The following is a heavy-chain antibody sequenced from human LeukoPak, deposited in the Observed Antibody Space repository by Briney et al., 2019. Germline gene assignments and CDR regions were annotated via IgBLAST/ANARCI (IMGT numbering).Heavy chain of an antibody. CDR2: ISAYNGNT. CDR3: ARYYDGYFDY. Sequence: ASVKVSCKASGGTFSSYAISWVRQAPGQGLEWMGWISAYNGNTNYAQKLQGRVTMTTDTSTSTAYMELRSLRSDDTAVYYCARYYDGYFDYWGQGTLVTVSS. D-gene: IGHD3-22*01. V-gene: IGHV1-18*01. J-gene: IGHJ4*02. CDR1: GGTFSSYA.